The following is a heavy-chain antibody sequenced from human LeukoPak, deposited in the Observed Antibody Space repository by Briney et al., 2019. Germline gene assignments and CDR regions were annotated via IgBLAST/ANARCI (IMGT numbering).Heavy chain of an antibody. D-gene: IGHD6-13*01. Sequence: PGRSLRLSCAASGFSLSSIYMSWVRQAPGKGLEWVSFIYSNGNTYYADSVKGRFTISRDSSKNTLFLQMNSLRAEDTAVYYCARDPLGYSTTWSLGYWGQGTLVTVSS. CDR3: ARDPLGYSTTWSLGY. CDR1: GFSLSSIY. V-gene: IGHV3-53*01. J-gene: IGHJ4*02. CDR2: IYSNGNT.